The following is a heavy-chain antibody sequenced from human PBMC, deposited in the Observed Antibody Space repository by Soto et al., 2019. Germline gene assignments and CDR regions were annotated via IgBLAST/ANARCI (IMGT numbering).Heavy chain of an antibody. CDR1: GFTFSSYS. CDR2: ISSSSSYI. D-gene: IGHD3-10*01. Sequence: PVGSLRLSCAASGFTFSSYSMNWVRQAPGKGLEWVSSISSSSSYIYYADSVKGRFTISRDNAKNSLYLQMNSLRAEDTAVYYCARDAMVRGYGMDVCGQRTTVTVSS. J-gene: IGHJ6*02. CDR3: ARDAMVRGYGMDV. V-gene: IGHV3-21*01.